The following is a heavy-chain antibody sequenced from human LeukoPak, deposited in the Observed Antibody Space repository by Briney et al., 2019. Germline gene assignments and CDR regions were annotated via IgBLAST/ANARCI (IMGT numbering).Heavy chain of an antibody. CDR1: GFTFSNYD. Sequence: PGGSLRLSCAASGFTFSNYDRHGVRQARGKGLEGVAGIWSVGSKTYYADSVKGRFTISRDNSKNTLYVQMNSLRAEDTAVYYCAKTRTDYCSGGSCYSGSYYFDYWGQGTLVTVSS. CDR2: IWSVGSKT. V-gene: IGHV3-30*02. CDR3: AKTRTDYCSGGSCYSGSYYFDY. D-gene: IGHD2-15*01. J-gene: IGHJ4*02.